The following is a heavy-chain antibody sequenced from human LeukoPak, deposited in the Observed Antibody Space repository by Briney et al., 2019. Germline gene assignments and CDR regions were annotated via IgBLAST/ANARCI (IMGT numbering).Heavy chain of an antibody. D-gene: IGHD2-2*01. CDR3: ARVAVVVPAAKTRYYYYMDV. CDR2: IYYSEST. CDR1: GGSISSHY. J-gene: IGHJ6*03. Sequence: SETLSLTCTVSGGSISSHYWSWIRQPPGKGLEWIGYIYYSESTNYNPSLKSRVTISVDTSKNQFSLKLSSVTAADTAVYYCARVAVVVPAAKTRYYYYMDVWGKGTTVTVSS. V-gene: IGHV4-59*11.